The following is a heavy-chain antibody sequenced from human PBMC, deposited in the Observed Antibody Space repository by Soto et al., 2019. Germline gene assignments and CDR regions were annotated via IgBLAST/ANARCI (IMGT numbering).Heavy chain of an antibody. D-gene: IGHD6-13*01. CDR1: GFTFSSYG. CDR3: AKLYHRNLRSSLAVDYRMDV. CDR2: ISYDGSNK. Sequence: QVQLVESGGGVVQPGRSLRLSCAASGFTFSSYGMHWVRQAPGKGLEWVAVISYDGSNKYYADSVKGRFTISRDNSKNTLYQQMNSLRAEDTAVYYCAKLYHRNLRSSLAVDYRMDVWVQGTTVTVSS. V-gene: IGHV3-30*18. J-gene: IGHJ6*02.